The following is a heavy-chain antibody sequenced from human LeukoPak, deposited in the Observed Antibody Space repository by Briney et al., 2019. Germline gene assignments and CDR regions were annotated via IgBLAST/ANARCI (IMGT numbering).Heavy chain of an antibody. CDR3: AKGSYYDSSGSFYFDY. Sequence: GASVKVSCKASGYTFTNYALHWVRQAPGQRLEWMGWINTGNGNTKYSQKFQGRVTITRATSASTAYMELSSLRSEDTAAYYCAKGSYYDSSGSFYFDYWGQGTLVTVSS. CDR2: INTGNGNT. CDR1: GYTFTNYA. D-gene: IGHD3-22*01. J-gene: IGHJ4*02. V-gene: IGHV1-3*04.